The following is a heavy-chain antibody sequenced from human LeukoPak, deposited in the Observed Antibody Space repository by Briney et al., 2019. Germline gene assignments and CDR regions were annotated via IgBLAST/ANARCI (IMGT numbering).Heavy chain of an antibody. CDR1: GFTFSSYS. D-gene: IGHD3-16*01. V-gene: IGHV3-23*01. J-gene: IGHJ4*02. Sequence: GGSLRLSCAASGFTFSSYSMNWVRQAPGKGLEWVSAISGSGGATYYADSVKGRFTISRDNSKNTLYLQMSSLRVEDMAIYYCARPYYGYASTPGELDYWGQGTLVTVSS. CDR3: ARPYYGYASTPGELDY. CDR2: ISGSGGAT.